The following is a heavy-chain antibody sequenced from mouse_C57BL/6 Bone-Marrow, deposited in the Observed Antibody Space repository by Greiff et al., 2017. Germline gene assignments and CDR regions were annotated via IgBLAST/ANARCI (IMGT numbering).Heavy chain of an antibody. V-gene: IGHV1-42*01. D-gene: IGHD1-1*01. J-gene: IGHJ4*01. CDR3: ASITTVVEYYAMDY. Sequence: VHVKQSGPELVKPGASVKISCKASGYSFTGYYMNWVKQSPEKSLEWIGEINPSTGGTTYNQKFKAKATLTVDKSSSTAYMQLKSLTSEDSAVYYCASITTVVEYYAMDYWGQGTSVTVSS. CDR2: INPSTGGT. CDR1: GYSFTGYY.